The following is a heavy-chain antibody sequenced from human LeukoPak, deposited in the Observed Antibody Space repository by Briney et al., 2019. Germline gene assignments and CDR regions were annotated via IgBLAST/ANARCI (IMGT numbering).Heavy chain of an antibody. CDR2: MNPNSGNT. CDR3: ARGPRITMVRGRFDSAPNNWFDP. J-gene: IGHJ5*02. D-gene: IGHD3-10*01. V-gene: IGHV1-8*01. CDR1: GYTFTSYD. Sequence: GASVKVSCKASGYTFTSYDINWVRQATGQGLEWMGWMNPNSGNTGYAQKFQGRVTMTRNTSISTAYMELSSLRSEDTAVYYCARGPRITMVRGRFDSAPNNWFDPWGQGTLVTVSS.